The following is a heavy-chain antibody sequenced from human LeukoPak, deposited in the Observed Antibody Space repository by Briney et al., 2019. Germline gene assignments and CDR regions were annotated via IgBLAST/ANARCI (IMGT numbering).Heavy chain of an antibody. CDR1: GGSFSGYY. CDR2: IYYSGST. CDR3: ASTSRRDY. Sequence: PSETLSLTCAVYGGSFSGYYWSWIRQPPGKGLEWIGYIYYSGSTNYNPSLKSRVTISVDTSKNQFSLKLSSVTAADTAVYYCASTSRRDYWGQGTLVTVSS. V-gene: IGHV4-59*01. J-gene: IGHJ4*02.